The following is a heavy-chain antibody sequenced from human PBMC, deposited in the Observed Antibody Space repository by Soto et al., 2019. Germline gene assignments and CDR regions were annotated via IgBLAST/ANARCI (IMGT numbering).Heavy chain of an antibody. Sequence: PGGSLRLSCVASGFTFSNYNMNWVRQAPGKGLEWVSHISGTSVYIHYADSVKGRFTISRDNSRDTLSLQMTALRTEDSSIYYCTKSSGGSSSVGMDYWGQGTRVTVSS. D-gene: IGHD6-6*01. CDR3: TKSSGGSSSVGMDY. V-gene: IGHV3-21*01. CDR2: ISGTSVYI. J-gene: IGHJ4*02. CDR1: GFTFSNYN.